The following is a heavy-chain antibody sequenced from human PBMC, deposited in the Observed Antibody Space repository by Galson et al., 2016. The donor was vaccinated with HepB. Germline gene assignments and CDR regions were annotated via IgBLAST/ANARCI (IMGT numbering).Heavy chain of an antibody. CDR3: ATGPVFGNNDY. CDR1: GYTFTSYD. V-gene: IGHV1-8*01. CDR2: MNPNSGDT. D-gene: IGHD2/OR15-2a*01. J-gene: IGHJ4*02. Sequence: SVKVSCKASGYTFTSYDINWVRQATGQGLEWMGWMNPNSGDTGYARNFQGRVTMTRNTSISTAYMELSTLRSEDTAVYYCATGPVFGNNDYWGQGTLVTVSS.